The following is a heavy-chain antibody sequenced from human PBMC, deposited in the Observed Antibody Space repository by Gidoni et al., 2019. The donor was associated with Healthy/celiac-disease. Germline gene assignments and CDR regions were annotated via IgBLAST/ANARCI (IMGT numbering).Heavy chain of an antibody. D-gene: IGHD6-13*01. CDR3: ARGRGSSSWSYYFDY. Sequence: QVQLQESGPGLVKPSEPLSLTCTVSGGSISSYYWRWIRQPPGKGLEWIGYIYYSGNTNHNPSLKSRVTISVDTSKNQFSLKLTSVTAADTAVYYCARGRGSSSWSYYFDYWGQGTLVTVSS. CDR2: IYYSGNT. J-gene: IGHJ4*02. CDR1: GGSISSYY. V-gene: IGHV4-59*01.